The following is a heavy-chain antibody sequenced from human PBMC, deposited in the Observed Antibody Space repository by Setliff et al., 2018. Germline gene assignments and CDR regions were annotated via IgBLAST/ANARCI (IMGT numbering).Heavy chain of an antibody. Sequence: TGGSLRLSCAASGFTFSSYGMHWVRQAPGKGLEWVAVIWYDGSNKYYADSVKGRFTISRDNSKNTLYLQMNSLRTEDTAVYYCAKEGYYDSSGYYRPGRIDYWGQGTLVTVS. D-gene: IGHD3-22*01. CDR3: AKEGYYDSSGYYRPGRIDY. CDR2: IWYDGSNK. CDR1: GFTFSSYG. V-gene: IGHV3-33*06. J-gene: IGHJ4*01.